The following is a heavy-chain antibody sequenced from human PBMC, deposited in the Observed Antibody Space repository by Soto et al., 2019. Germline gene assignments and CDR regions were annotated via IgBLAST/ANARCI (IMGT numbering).Heavy chain of an antibody. J-gene: IGHJ4*02. Sequence: SQRLSCAASGFTCIIHGMHRVRQAPDKGLEWVALISYDGSNQYYADSVKGRFTISRDNSKNTLFLQMNSLRADDTAVYYCAKDQASGQGSFDAWGQGTLVTVSS. CDR1: GFTCIIHG. CDR3: AKDQASGQGSFDA. V-gene: IGHV3-30*18. CDR2: ISYDGSNQ.